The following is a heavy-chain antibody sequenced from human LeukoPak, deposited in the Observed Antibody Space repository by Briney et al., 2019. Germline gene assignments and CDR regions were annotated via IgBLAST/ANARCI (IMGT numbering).Heavy chain of an antibody. D-gene: IGHD3-22*01. CDR2: IWYDGSNK. V-gene: IGHV3-33*06. CDR3: AKGDSSAFTYYFDY. CDR1: GFTFSSYG. J-gene: IGHJ4*02. Sequence: PGGSLRLSCAASGFTFSSYGMHWVRQAPGKGLEWVAVIWYDGSNKYYADSVQGRFTISRDNSKSTLCLQMNSLRAEDTAVYYCAKGDSSAFTYYFDYWGQGSLVTVSS.